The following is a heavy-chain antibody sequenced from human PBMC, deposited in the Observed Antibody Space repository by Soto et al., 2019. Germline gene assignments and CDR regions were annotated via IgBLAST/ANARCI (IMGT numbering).Heavy chain of an antibody. V-gene: IGHV4-30-2*01. CDR1: GGSISSGGYS. CDR2: IYHSGST. CDR3: ARLRPYGGNSLGSWYFDL. Sequence: QLQLQESGSGLVKPSQTLSLTCAVSGGSISSGGYSWSWIRQPPGKGLEWIGYIYHSGSTYYNPSLKSRVTISVDRSKNQFSLKLSSVTAADTAVYYCARLRPYGGNSLGSWYFDLWGRGTLVTVSS. D-gene: IGHD4-17*01. J-gene: IGHJ2*01.